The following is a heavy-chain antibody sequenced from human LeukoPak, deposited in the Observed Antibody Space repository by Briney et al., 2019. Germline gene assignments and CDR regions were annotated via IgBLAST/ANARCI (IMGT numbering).Heavy chain of an antibody. CDR3: AAGCSSTSCFWFYYTDV. Sequence: SETLSLTCAVYGGSFSGFYWSWIRQPPGRGLEWIGEINHSGSTSYNPSLKSRLTISVDTSKNQFSLKLSSVTAADTAVYYCAAGCSSTSCFWFYYTDVWAKGTTVTVSS. J-gene: IGHJ6*03. CDR2: INHSGST. D-gene: IGHD2-2*01. CDR1: GGSFSGFY. V-gene: IGHV4-34*01.